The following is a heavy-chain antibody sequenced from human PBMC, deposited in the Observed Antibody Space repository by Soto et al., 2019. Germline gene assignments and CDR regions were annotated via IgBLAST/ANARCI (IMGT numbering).Heavy chain of an antibody. CDR3: AKDRLPPTYSSGPALFDY. D-gene: IGHD6-19*01. CDR1: GFTFSSYA. CDR2: ISGSGGST. V-gene: IGHV3-23*01. Sequence: GVSLRLSCAASGFTFSSYAMSWVRQAPGKGLEWVSAISGSGGSTYYADSVKGRFTISRDNSKNTLYLQMNSLRAEDTAVYYCAKDRLPPTYSSGPALFDYWGQGTLVNVSS. J-gene: IGHJ4*02.